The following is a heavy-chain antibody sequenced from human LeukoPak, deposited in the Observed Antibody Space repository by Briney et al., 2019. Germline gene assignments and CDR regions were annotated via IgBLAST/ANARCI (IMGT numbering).Heavy chain of an antibody. J-gene: IGHJ4*02. CDR2: IYTSGST. V-gene: IGHV4-61*02. Sequence: SDTLCLTCAVSGGSISSGSYYWSWIRQPAGKGLERIGRIYTSGSTNYNPSLKSRVTISVDTSKNQSSLKLSSVTAADTAVYYCARAEAAAGFDYWGQGTLVTVSS. CDR3: ARAEAAAGFDY. D-gene: IGHD6-13*01. CDR1: GGSISSGSYY.